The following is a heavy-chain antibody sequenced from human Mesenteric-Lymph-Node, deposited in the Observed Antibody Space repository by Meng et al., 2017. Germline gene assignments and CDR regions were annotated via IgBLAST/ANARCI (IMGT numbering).Heavy chain of an antibody. CDR3: ARDLPRILYSSVLLDY. Sequence: QVAVVQSWAEVKKPGGAGKVCFKASGYTFTGYYMHWVRQAPGQGLEWMGRINPNSGGTNYAQKFQGRVTMTRDTSISTAYMELSRLRSDDTAVYYCARDLPRILYSSVLLDYWGQGTLVTVSS. V-gene: IGHV1-2*06. J-gene: IGHJ4*02. D-gene: IGHD2-15*01. CDR2: INPNSGGT. CDR1: GYTFTGYY.